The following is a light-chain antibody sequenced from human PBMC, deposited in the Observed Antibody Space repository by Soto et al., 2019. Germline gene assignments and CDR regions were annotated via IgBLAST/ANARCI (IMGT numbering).Light chain of an antibody. CDR2: EVN. Sequence: ASGSPGQSVAISCTGTSSDVGGYNYVSWYQQHPGKAPKLMIYEVNKRPSGVPDRFSGSKSGDTASLTVSGLQAEDDADYYCSSYAGSSNVFGTGTKVTVL. CDR1: SSDVGGYNY. J-gene: IGLJ1*01. CDR3: SSYAGSSNV. V-gene: IGLV2-8*01.